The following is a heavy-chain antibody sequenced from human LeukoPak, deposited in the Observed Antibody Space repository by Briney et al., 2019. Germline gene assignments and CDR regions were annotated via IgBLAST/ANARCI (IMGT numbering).Heavy chain of an antibody. J-gene: IGHJ4*02. V-gene: IGHV1-8*02. CDR3: ARALWRDPFDY. CDR2: MNPNSGNT. CDR1: GYTFTSYY. Sequence: ASVKVSCKASGYTFTSYYMHWVRQATGQGLEWMGWMNPNSGNTGYAQKFQGRVTMTRNTSISTAYMELSSLRSEDTAVYYCARALWRDPFDYWGQGTLVTVSS. D-gene: IGHD3-16*01.